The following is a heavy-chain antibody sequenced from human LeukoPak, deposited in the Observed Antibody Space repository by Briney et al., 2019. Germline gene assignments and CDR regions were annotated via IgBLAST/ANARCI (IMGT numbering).Heavy chain of an antibody. CDR2: IYYSGST. Sequence: PSETLSLTCTVSGGSISSYYWSWIRQPPGKGLEWIGYIYYSGSTNYNPSLKSRVTISVDTSKNQFSLKLSSVTAADTAVYYCARGRPPPRYCSSTSCSTRGFDPWGQGTLVTVSS. V-gene: IGHV4-59*01. CDR1: GGSISSYY. D-gene: IGHD2-2*01. J-gene: IGHJ5*02. CDR3: ARGRPPPRYCSSTSCSTRGFDP.